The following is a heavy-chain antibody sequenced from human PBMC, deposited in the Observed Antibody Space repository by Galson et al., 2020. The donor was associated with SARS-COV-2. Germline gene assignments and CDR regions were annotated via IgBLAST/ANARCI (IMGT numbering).Heavy chain of an antibody. D-gene: IGHD4-17*01. V-gene: IGHV3-23*01. CDR2: ISGSGATT. Sequence: GGSLRLSCGSSGFTFSNFAMGWVRQAPGRGPEWISAISGSGATTRYAESVRGRFTISRDNSKKTLFLQMHSLRADDTAVYFCAKCYGGLARCLFDHWGQGNLVAVSS. CDR1: GFTFSNFA. J-gene: IGHJ4*02. CDR3: AKCYGGLARCLFDH.